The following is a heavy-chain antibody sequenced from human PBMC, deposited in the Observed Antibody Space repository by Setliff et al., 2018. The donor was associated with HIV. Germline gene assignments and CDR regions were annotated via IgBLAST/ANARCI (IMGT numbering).Heavy chain of an antibody. V-gene: IGHV1-46*01. CDR1: GYAFTSYH. Sequence: ASVKVSCKTSGYAFTSYHIHWVRQAPGQGLEWMGKIFVGDSTTDYAQNFQGRVTMTRDTSTSTVYMDLSRLRSEDTAVYYCARHRGMIGTTWYNHYMDVWGKGATVTVSS. CDR3: ARHRGMIGTTWYNHYMDV. J-gene: IGHJ6*03. CDR2: IFVGDSTT. D-gene: IGHD1-7*01.